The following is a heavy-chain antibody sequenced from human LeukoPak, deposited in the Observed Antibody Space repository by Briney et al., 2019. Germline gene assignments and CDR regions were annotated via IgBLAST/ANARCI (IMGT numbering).Heavy chain of an antibody. Sequence: SETLSLTRAISVDSFRGYFWSSIRRPPGKGLERIGDINRVGRTHYSPSLKSRLTISIDTSRDQFSLNLRSVTAADTAVYYCARIGNPSIHYYYMDVWGQGTKVSV. CDR1: VDSFRGYF. J-gene: IGHJ6*03. CDR3: ARIGNPSIHYYYMDV. V-gene: IGHV4-34*01. CDR2: INRVGRT. D-gene: IGHD2-21*01.